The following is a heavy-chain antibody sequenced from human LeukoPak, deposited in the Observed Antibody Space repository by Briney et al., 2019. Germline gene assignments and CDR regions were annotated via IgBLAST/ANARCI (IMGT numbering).Heavy chain of an antibody. D-gene: IGHD3-10*01. V-gene: IGHV4-34*01. CDR3: ARDSYYYGSGSYPLPFDY. J-gene: IGHJ4*02. CDR1: GGSFSGYY. CDR2: INHSGST. Sequence: KPSETLSLTCAVYGGSFSGYYWSWIRQPPGKGLEWIGEINHSGSTNYNPSLKSRVTISVDTSKNQFSLKLSSVTAADTAVYYCARDSYYYGSGSYPLPFDYWGQGTLVTVSS.